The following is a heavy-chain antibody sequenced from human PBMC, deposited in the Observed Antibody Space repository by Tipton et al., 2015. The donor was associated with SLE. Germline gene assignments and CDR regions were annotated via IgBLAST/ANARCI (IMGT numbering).Heavy chain of an antibody. Sequence: TLSLTCAVSGGSISSGTHSWSWIRQPPGKGLEWLGYFFHSGSTYYNPSLKGRITLTAGRSKNQFSLKLTSVTAADTAVYYCARGGLGVSYYYYMDVWGKGTTVTVSS. CDR3: ARGGLGVSYYYYMDV. CDR1: GGSISSGTHS. D-gene: IGHD1-26*01. CDR2: FFHSGST. J-gene: IGHJ6*03. V-gene: IGHV4-30-2*01.